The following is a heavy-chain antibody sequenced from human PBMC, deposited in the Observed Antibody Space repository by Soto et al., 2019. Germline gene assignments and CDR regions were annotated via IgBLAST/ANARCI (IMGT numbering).Heavy chain of an antibody. D-gene: IGHD2-2*01. CDR2: IYYSGST. CDR3: ARDIVLVPFFFGYYGMDV. J-gene: IGHJ6*02. CDR1: GDSISSGDYY. V-gene: IGHV4-30-4*01. Sequence: QVQLQESGPGLVKPSQTLSLTCTVSGDSISSGDYYWSWIRQPPGKGLEWIGYIYYSGSTYYNPSLNSRVTISVDTSKNQSSLKLSSVTAADTAVYYCARDIVLVPFFFGYYGMDVWGQGTTVTVSS.